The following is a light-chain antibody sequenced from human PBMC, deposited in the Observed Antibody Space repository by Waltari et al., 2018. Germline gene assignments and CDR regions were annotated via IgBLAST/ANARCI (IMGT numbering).Light chain of an antibody. J-gene: IGLJ2*01. Sequence: QSVLTQPPSPSGTPGQRVPISCSGSSPNIGSNTETWYQQFPGTAPKLLIYNNNQRPSGVPDRFSGSKSGTSASLAISGLQSEDEADYYCATWDDSLNAVIFGGGTKLTVL. CDR1: SPNIGSNT. CDR3: ATWDDSLNAVI. CDR2: NNN. V-gene: IGLV1-44*01.